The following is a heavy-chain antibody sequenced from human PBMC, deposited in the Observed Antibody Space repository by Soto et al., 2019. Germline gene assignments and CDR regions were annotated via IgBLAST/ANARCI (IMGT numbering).Heavy chain of an antibody. Sequence: PSDTLSVTCTVPGGCISSSNYYWGWIRHPPGKGLEWIGSIYYSGSTYYNPSLKSRVTISVDTSKNQFSLKLSSVTAADTAVYYCARHEPPAYCGGDCYENPFDYWGQGTLVTVSS. J-gene: IGHJ4*02. CDR1: GGCISSSNYY. V-gene: IGHV4-39*01. CDR2: IYYSGST. D-gene: IGHD2-21*02. CDR3: ARHEPPAYCGGDCYENPFDY.